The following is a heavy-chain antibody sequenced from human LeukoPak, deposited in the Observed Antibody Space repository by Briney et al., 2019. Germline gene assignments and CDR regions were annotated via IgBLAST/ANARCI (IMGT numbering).Heavy chain of an antibody. J-gene: IGHJ4*02. Sequence: GGSLRLSCAASGFTFSSYGMNWVRQAPGKGLEWISYISSDNSIIYYADSVKGRFTISRDNAKNSLYLQMNSLRAEDTAVYYCARAGTAEFDYWGQGTLVTVSS. CDR3: ARAGTAEFDY. CDR1: GFTFSSYG. V-gene: IGHV3-48*04. CDR2: ISSDNSII. D-gene: IGHD2-21*02.